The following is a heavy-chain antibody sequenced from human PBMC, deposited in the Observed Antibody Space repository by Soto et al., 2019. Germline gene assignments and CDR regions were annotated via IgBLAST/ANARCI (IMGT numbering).Heavy chain of an antibody. Sequence: PSETLSLTCVVSGGAFSGFDWSWIRQSPGKGLEWIGEVHRRGSLNYNPSLKSRVTISQDTSKKQLSLRLTSVTAADTGVYFCAGYGRDDYGKNNWFDPWGPGTLVTVSS. D-gene: IGHD4-17*01. J-gene: IGHJ5*02. CDR2: VHRRGSL. CDR3: AGYGRDDYGKNNWFDP. CDR1: GGAFSGFD. V-gene: IGHV4-34*01.